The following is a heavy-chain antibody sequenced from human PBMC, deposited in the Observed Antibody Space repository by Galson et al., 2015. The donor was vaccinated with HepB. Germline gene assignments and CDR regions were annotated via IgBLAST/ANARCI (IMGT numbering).Heavy chain of an antibody. CDR3: AKGSVVADS. D-gene: IGHD3-22*01. V-gene: IGHV1-46*01. J-gene: IGHJ5*01. CDR1: GYSFTTNY. CDR2: INPNGGGT. Sequence: SVKVSCKASGYSFTTNYIHWVRQAPGHGLDWMGLINPNGGGTTYAQKFQGRVTMTSDTSASTVYMALTSLPSDDTAVYYCAKGSVVADSWGQGTLVTVSS.